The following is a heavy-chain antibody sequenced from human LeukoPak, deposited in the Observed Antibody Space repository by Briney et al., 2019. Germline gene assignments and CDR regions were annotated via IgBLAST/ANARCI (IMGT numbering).Heavy chain of an antibody. V-gene: IGHV4-34*01. CDR2: INHSGST. Sequence: SETLSLTCAVYGGSFSGYYWSWIRQPPGKGLEWIGEINHSGSTNYNPSLKSRVTISVDTSKSQFSLKLSSVTAADTAVYYCARDRGAVYYYGMDVWGQGTTVTVSS. J-gene: IGHJ6*02. CDR3: ARDRGAVYYYGMDV. CDR1: GGSFSGYY.